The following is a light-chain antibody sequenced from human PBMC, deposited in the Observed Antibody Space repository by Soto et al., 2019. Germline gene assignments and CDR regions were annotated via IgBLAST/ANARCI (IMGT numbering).Light chain of an antibody. Sequence: DIQLTQSPSTLSASVGDRVTSTCRASQSIGRFFARYQHQPGKAPKLLIYDASTLESGVPSRFSGTGSGTEFTFSITSLQPEDFGTYYCQQCYMGWTFGQGTKVDIK. CDR2: DAS. CDR1: QSIGRF. J-gene: IGKJ1*01. V-gene: IGKV1-5*01. CDR3: QQCYMGWT.